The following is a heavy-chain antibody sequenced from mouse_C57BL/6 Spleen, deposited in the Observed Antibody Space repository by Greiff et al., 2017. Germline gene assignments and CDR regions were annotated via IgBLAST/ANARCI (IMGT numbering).Heavy chain of an antibody. V-gene: IGHV1-61*01. CDR1: GYTFTSYW. Sequence: QVQLQQPGAELVRPGSSVKLSCKASGYTFTSYWMDWVKQRPGQGLEWIGNIYPSDSETHYNQKFKDKATLTVDKSSSTAYMQLSSLTSEDSAVYYCARGVYYYGSSYGDYWGQGTTLTVSS. D-gene: IGHD1-1*01. CDR2: IYPSDSET. J-gene: IGHJ2*01. CDR3: ARGVYYYGSSYGDY.